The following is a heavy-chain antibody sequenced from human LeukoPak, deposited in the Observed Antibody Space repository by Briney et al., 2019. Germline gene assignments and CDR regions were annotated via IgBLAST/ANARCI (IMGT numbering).Heavy chain of an antibody. CDR2: INSDGSST. V-gene: IGHV3-74*01. D-gene: IGHD2-21*01. CDR1: GFTFSSYW. CDR3: ARAYCGGDCHDAFDI. J-gene: IGHJ3*02. Sequence: GGSLRLSCAASGFTFSSYWMHWVRQAPGKGLVWVSRINSDGSSTSYADSVKGRFTISRDNAKNTLYLQMNSLRAEDTAVYYCARAYCGGDCHDAFDIWGQGTMVTVSS.